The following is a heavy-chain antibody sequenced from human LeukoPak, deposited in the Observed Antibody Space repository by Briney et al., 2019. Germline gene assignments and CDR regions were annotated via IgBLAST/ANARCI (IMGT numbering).Heavy chain of an antibody. Sequence: GASVKVSCKASGYTFTGYYMHWVRQAPGQGLEWMEWINPNSGGTNYAQKFQGRVTMTRDTSISTAYMELSRLRSDDTAVYYCARGGWGSSELFDYWGQGTLVTVSS. J-gene: IGHJ4*02. CDR1: GYTFTGYY. D-gene: IGHD6-6*01. CDR2: INPNSGGT. CDR3: ARGGWGSSELFDY. V-gene: IGHV1-2*02.